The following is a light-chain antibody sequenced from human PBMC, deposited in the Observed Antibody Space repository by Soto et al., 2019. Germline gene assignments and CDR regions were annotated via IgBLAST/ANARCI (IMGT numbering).Light chain of an antibody. V-gene: IGKV3-15*01. CDR3: QQYHRSSIT. CDR1: QSVSSS. CDR2: GAS. Sequence: EIVMTQSPATLSVSPGERATLSCRASQSVSSSLAWYQQKPGQAPRLLIYGASTRATGIPARFSGSGSGTEFTLTISSLQPDDFATYYCQQYHRSSITFGQGTRLEIK. J-gene: IGKJ5*01.